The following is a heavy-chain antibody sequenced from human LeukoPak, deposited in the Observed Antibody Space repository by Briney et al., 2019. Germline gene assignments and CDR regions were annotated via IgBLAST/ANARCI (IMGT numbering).Heavy chain of an antibody. CDR2: IDYRGST. CDR1: GGSISSYY. V-gene: IGHV4-59*12. J-gene: IGHJ3*02. CDR3: AREAYYYDSSGYTIGAFDI. Sequence: PSETLSLTCTVSGGSISSYYWSWIRQPPGKGLEWIAYIDYRGSTTYNPSLKSRVTISVDTSRNQFSLKLSSVTAADTAVYYCAREAYYYDSSGYTIGAFDIWGQGTMVTVSS. D-gene: IGHD3-22*01.